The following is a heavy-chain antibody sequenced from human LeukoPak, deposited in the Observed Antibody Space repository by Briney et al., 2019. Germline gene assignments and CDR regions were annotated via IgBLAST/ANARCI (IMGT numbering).Heavy chain of an antibody. J-gene: IGHJ4*02. Sequence: SETLSFTCAVSGGSISSSNWWSWVRQPPGKGLEWIGEIYHSGSTNYNPSLKSRVTISVDKSKNQFSLKLSSVTAADTAVYYCARGKDYYDSSGEFDYWGQGTLVTVSS. CDR1: GGSISSSNW. CDR2: IYHSGST. CDR3: ARGKDYYDSSGEFDY. V-gene: IGHV4-4*02. D-gene: IGHD3-22*01.